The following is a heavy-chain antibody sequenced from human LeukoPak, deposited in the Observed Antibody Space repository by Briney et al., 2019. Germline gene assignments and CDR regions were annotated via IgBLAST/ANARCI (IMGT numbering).Heavy chain of an antibody. CDR3: ARGILSDRGGNAPYYYYYMDV. D-gene: IGHD4-23*01. V-gene: IGHV4-59*11. CDR2: IYYSGST. J-gene: IGHJ6*03. Sequence: KPSETLSLTCTVSGGSISSHYWSWIRQPPGKGLEWIGYIYYSGSTNYNPSLKSRVTISVDTSKNQFSLKLSSVTAADTAVYYCARGILSDRGGNAPYYYYYMDVWGKGTTVTVSS. CDR1: GGSISSHY.